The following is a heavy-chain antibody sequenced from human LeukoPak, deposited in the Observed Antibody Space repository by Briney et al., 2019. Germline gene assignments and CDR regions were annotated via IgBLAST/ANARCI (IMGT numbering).Heavy chain of an antibody. CDR2: IYSGGNT. D-gene: IGHD3-10*01. Sequence: GALRLSCAASGFTVSGKSMSWVRQAPGKGLEWVSVIYSGGNTYYADSVKGRFTISRDNSKNTMYLQMNSLRAEDTAVYYCASLWAGNYWGQGTLVTVSS. CDR3: ASLWAGNY. V-gene: IGHV3-53*01. CDR1: GFTVSGKS. J-gene: IGHJ4*02.